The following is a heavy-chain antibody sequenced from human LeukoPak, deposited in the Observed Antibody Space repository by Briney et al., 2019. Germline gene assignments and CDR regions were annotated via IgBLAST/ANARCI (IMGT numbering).Heavy chain of an antibody. CDR2: IYNSGST. J-gene: IGHJ5*02. V-gene: IGHV4-31*03. Sequence: SETLSLTCTVSGGSISSSRYYWGWIRQPPGKGLEWIGYIYNSGSTYYNPSLKSRVTISVDTSKNQFSLKLSSVTAADTAVYYCVRDVSPGGNYFDPWGQGTLVTVSS. CDR3: VRDVSPGGNYFDP. D-gene: IGHD1-7*01. CDR1: GGSISSSRYY.